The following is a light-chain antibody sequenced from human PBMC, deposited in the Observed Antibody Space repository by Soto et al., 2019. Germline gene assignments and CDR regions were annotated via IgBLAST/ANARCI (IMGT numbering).Light chain of an antibody. CDR2: GAS. CDR1: QSVSSSY. Sequence: EIVLTQSPGTLSLSPGERATLSCRASQSVSSSYLAWYQQKPGQAPRLLLYGASSRATGIPDRFSGSGSGTDFTLTISRLEPEDFAVYYCQQYVDSPRTFGQGTKVEIK. J-gene: IGKJ1*01. V-gene: IGKV3-20*01. CDR3: QQYVDSPRT.